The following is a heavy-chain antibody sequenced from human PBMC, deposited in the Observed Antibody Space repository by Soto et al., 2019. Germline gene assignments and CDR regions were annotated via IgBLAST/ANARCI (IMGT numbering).Heavy chain of an antibody. Sequence: ASVKVSCKASGYTFTGYYMHWVRQAPGQGLEWMGWINPNSGGTNYAQKFQGWVTMTRDTSISTAYMELSRLRSDDTAVYYCAKPRATGTTDLFYYYGMDVWGQGTTVTVSS. CDR2: INPNSGGT. J-gene: IGHJ6*02. D-gene: IGHD1-1*01. CDR3: AKPRATGTTDLFYYYGMDV. CDR1: GYTFTGYY. V-gene: IGHV1-2*04.